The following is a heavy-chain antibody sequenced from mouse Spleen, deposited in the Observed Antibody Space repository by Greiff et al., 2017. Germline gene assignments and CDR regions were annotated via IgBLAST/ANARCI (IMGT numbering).Heavy chain of an antibody. CDR2: INPYNGDT. V-gene: IGHV1-37*01. Sequence: EVKLMQSGPELVKPGASVKISCKASGYSFTGYFMNWVKQSPGKSLEWIGRINPYNGDTFYNQKFKGKATLTVDKSSSTAHMELLSLTSEDSAVYYCGRSTYGSSWFAYWGQGTLVTVSA. J-gene: IGHJ3*01. CDR3: GRSTYGSSWFAY. CDR1: GYSFTGYF. D-gene: IGHD1-1*01.